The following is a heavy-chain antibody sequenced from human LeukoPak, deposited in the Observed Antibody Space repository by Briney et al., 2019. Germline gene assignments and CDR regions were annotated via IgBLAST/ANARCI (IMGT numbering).Heavy chain of an antibody. Sequence: GGSLRLSCAASGFSFSTHWMHWVRQASGTGLGWVSRINSDGNNTNYAESVKGRFTISKDNSKNTLYLQMNSLRAEDTAVYYCAKGGSPYYDSSGYYSRGYYFDYWGQGTLVTVSS. CDR2: INSDGNNT. J-gene: IGHJ4*02. D-gene: IGHD3-22*01. CDR3: AKGGSPYYDSSGYYSRGYYFDY. V-gene: IGHV3-74*01. CDR1: GFSFSTHW.